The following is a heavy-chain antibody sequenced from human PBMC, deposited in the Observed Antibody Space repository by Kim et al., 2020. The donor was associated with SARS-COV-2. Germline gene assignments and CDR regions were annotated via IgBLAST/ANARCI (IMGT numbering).Heavy chain of an antibody. J-gene: IGHJ4*02. Sequence: SETLSHTCSVSGGSIRSGRKFWTWIRQHPAKGLEWIGYISYSGNSHYSPSLRSRVSISLQTSENQFSLELTSVTAADTAVYYCARGQPLDYWGQEILVTVSS. D-gene: IGHD2-2*01. CDR1: GGSIRSGRKF. V-gene: IGHV4-31*03. CDR3: ARGQPLDY. CDR2: ISYSGNS.